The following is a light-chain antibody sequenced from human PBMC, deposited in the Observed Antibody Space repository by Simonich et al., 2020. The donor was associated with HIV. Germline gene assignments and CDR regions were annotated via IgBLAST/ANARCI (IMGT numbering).Light chain of an antibody. CDR1: QGISNS. J-gene: IGKJ1*01. CDR2: AAS. CDR3: QQYYSTPRT. Sequence: DIQMTQSPSSLSASVGDRVTITCRASQGISNSLAWYQQKPGKAPKLLLYAASRLESGVPSRFSGSGSVTDYTLTIRSLQPEDFATYYCQQYYSTPRTFGQGTKVEIK. V-gene: IGKV1-NL1*01.